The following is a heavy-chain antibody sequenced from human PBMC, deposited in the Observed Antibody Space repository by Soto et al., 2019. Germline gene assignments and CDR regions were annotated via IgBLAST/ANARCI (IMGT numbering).Heavy chain of an antibody. V-gene: IGHV1-3*01. CDR2: INAGNGNT. CDR1: GYTFTSYA. Sequence: GASVKVSCKASGYTFTSYAMHWVRQAPGQRLEWMGWINAGNGNTKYSQKFQGRVTITRDTSASTAYMELSSLRSEDTAVYYCARDLILAARPVYFDYWGQGTLVTVSS. J-gene: IGHJ4*02. CDR3: ARDLILAARPVYFDY. D-gene: IGHD6-6*01.